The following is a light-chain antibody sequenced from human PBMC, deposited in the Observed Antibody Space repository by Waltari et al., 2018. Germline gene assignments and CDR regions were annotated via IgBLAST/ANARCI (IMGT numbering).Light chain of an antibody. CDR2: EES. Sequence: IQLTQSPSSLSASVGDRVTITCQASQDISNYLNWYQQKPGKAPKLLIYEESNLETGVPSRFSGSGSGTDFTFTISSLQPEDIATYYCQQYDNLPLTFGGGTKVEIK. V-gene: IGKV1-33*01. CDR1: QDISNY. J-gene: IGKJ4*01. CDR3: QQYDNLPLT.